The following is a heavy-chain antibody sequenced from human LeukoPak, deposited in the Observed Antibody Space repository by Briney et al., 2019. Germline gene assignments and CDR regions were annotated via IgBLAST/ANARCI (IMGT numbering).Heavy chain of an antibody. Sequence: GGSLRLSCAASGFTFSSYGMHWVRQAPGKGLEWVAVIWYDGSIKYYADSVKGRFTISRDNSKNTLYLQMNSRRAEDTAVYYCARGGSGYYLGREYYGMDVWGQGTTVTVSS. V-gene: IGHV3-33*01. D-gene: IGHD3-3*01. CDR2: IWYDGSIK. CDR1: GFTFSSYG. CDR3: ARGGSGYYLGREYYGMDV. J-gene: IGHJ6*02.